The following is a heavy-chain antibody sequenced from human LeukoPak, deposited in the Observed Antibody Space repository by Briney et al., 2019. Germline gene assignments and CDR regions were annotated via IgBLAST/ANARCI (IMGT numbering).Heavy chain of an antibody. CDR2: IYHSGST. Sequence: PSETLSLTCTVSGYSISSGYYWGWIRQPPGKGLEWIGSIYHSGSTYYNPSLKSRVTISVDTSKNQFSLKLSSVTAADTAVYYCAREIRGYCTNGVCSGYYYMDVWGKGTTVTVSS. J-gene: IGHJ6*03. D-gene: IGHD2-8*01. CDR3: AREIRGYCTNGVCSGYYYMDV. V-gene: IGHV4-38-2*02. CDR1: GYSISSGYY.